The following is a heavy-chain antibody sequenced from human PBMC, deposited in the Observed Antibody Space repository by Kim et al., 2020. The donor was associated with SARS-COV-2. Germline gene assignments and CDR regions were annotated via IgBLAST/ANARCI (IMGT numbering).Heavy chain of an antibody. D-gene: IGHD3-10*01. J-gene: IGHJ4*02. V-gene: IGHV3-30*07. Sequence: VKGRFTISRDNSKTTLCLQMDSLRAEDTAVYYCARDRPRYGSGSMVAFDYWGQGTLVTVSS. CDR3: ARDRPRYGSGSMVAFDY.